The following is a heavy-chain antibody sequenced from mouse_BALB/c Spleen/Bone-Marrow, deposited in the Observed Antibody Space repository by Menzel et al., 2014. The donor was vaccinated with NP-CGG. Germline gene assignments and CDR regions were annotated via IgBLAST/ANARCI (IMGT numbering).Heavy chain of an antibody. D-gene: IGHD2-3*01. Sequence: EVQRVESGGGLVQPGGSLKLSCAASGFDFSRYWMSWVRQAPGKGLEWIGEINPDSSTINYTPSLKDKFIISGDNAKNTLYLQMSKVRSEDTALYYCARLGYYGYFDYWGQGTTLTVSS. CDR3: ARLGYYGYFDY. CDR1: GFDFSRYW. CDR2: INPDSSTI. J-gene: IGHJ2*01. V-gene: IGHV4-1*02.